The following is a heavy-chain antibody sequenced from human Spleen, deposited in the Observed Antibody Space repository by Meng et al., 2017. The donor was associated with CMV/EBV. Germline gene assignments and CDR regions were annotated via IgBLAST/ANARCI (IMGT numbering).Heavy chain of an antibody. J-gene: IGHJ6*02. CDR3: ARDRAKIFEGYYGMDV. D-gene: IGHD3-3*01. Sequence: ASVKVSCKASGYTFSGYHTHWVRQAPGQGLQWMGWINPNTGGKILSQKFEGRLTLTSDTSSSVVYMELSRLTSDDTAVYYCARDRAKIFEGYYGMDVWGQGTTVTVSS. CDR2: INPNTGGK. CDR1: GYTFSGYH. V-gene: IGHV1-2*02.